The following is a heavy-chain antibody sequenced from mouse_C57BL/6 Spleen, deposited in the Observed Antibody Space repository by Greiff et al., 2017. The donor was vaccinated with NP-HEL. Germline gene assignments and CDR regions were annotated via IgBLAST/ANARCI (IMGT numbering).Heavy chain of an antibody. V-gene: IGHV5-4*01. CDR3: ARETMITHYFDY. CDR1: GFTFSSYA. J-gene: IGHJ2*01. Sequence: EVQRVESGGGLVKPGGSLKLSCAASGFTFSSYAMSWVRQTPEKRLEWVATISDGGSYTYYPDNVKGRFTISRDNAKNNLYLQMSHLKSEDTAMYYCARETMITHYFDYWGQGTTLTVSS. D-gene: IGHD2-4*01. CDR2: ISDGGSYT.